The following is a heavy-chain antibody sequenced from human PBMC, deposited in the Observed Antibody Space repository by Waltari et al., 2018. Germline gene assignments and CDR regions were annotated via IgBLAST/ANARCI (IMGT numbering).Heavy chain of an antibody. J-gene: IGHJ3*02. CDR3: TTISKLRFSAFDI. CDR1: GYTLPELS. CDR2: FDPEDGET. Sequence: QVQLVQSGAEVKKPGASVKVYCKVSGYTLPELSMHWLRQAPGKGLEWMGGFDPEDGETIYAQKFQGRVTMTEDTSTDTAYMELSSLRSEDTAVYYCTTISKLRFSAFDIWGQGTMVTVSS. V-gene: IGHV1-24*01. D-gene: IGHD4-17*01.